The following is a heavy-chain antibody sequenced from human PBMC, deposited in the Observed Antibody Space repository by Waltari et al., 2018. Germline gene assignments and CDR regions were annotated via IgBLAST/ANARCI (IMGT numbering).Heavy chain of an antibody. D-gene: IGHD2-21*01. Sequence: QLQLQESGPGLVKPSETLSLTCTVSGGSISSSSYYWGWIRQPPGKGLEWIGSIYYSGSTYYNPSLKSRVTISVDTSKNQFSLKLSSVTAADTAVYYCARLPLLADGGEGVVYWGQGTLVTVSS. J-gene: IGHJ4*02. CDR1: GGSISSSSYY. V-gene: IGHV4-39*07. CDR2: IYYSGST. CDR3: ARLPLLADGGEGVVY.